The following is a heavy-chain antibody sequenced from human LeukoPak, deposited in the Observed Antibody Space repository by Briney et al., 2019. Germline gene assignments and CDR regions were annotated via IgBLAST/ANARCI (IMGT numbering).Heavy chain of an antibody. CDR1: GYSISSGYY. Sequence: SETLSLTCAVSGYSISSGYYWGWMRQPPGKGLEWIGSIYHSGSTYYNPSLKSRVTISVDTSKNQFSLKLSSVTAADTAVYYCARQGFWSGYYWSYWGQGTLVTVSS. V-gene: IGHV4-38-2*01. J-gene: IGHJ4*02. CDR3: ARQGFWSGYYWSY. D-gene: IGHD3-3*01. CDR2: IYHSGST.